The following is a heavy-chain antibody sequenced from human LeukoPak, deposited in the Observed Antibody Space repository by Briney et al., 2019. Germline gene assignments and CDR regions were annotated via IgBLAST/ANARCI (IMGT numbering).Heavy chain of an antibody. J-gene: IGHJ4*02. D-gene: IGHD1-1*01. Sequence: PSETLSLTCAVSGGSISSSNWWSWIRQPSGKGLEWIGYIYYSGSTNYNPSLKSRVTISVDTSKNQFSLKLSSVTAADTAVYYCARAMRSTVHHPFDYWGQGTLVTVSS. CDR1: GGSISSSNW. CDR3: ARAMRSTVHHPFDY. CDR2: IYYSGST. V-gene: IGHV4-61*01.